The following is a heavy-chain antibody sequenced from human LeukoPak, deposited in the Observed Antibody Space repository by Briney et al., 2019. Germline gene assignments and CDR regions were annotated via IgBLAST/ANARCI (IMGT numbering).Heavy chain of an antibody. CDR2: ISTSGANT. D-gene: IGHD2-8*02. CDR1: GFTFRSYT. CDR3: ADAGYCTGGSYPPPHFDN. J-gene: IGHJ4*02. Sequence: GGSLRLSCTASGFTFRSYTMTWVRQTPGKGLEWVSAISTSGANTFYADPVRGRFTISKDNSRNTLFLQMTSLRAEDTAVYFCADAGYCTGGSYPPPHFDNWGQGTLVVVSS. V-gene: IGHV3-23*01.